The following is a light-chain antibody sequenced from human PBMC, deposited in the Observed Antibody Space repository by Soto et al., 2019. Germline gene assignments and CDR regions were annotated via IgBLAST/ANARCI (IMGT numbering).Light chain of an antibody. CDR3: MQALQTLPT. Sequence: DIVMTQSPLSLPVTPGEPASISCRSSQSLLHSNGYNYLDWYLQKPGQSPQLLIYLGSNRASGVTDRFRGSGSGTDFPLKISRVEAEDVGVYYCMQALQTLPTFGKGPKV. J-gene: IGKJ1*01. CDR2: LGS. V-gene: IGKV2-28*01. CDR1: QSLLHSNGYNY.